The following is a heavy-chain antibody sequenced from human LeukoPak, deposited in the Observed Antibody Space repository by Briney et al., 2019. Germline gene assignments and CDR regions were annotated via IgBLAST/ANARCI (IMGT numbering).Heavy chain of an antibody. Sequence: SETLSLTCTVSGGSISSYYWSWIRQPPGKGLEWIGYIYCSGSTNYNPSLKSRVTISVDTSKNQFSLKLSSVTAADTAVYYCARGRPDTMVRGVVDPWGQGTLVTVSS. D-gene: IGHD3-10*01. J-gene: IGHJ5*02. CDR3: ARGRPDTMVRGVVDP. V-gene: IGHV4-59*01. CDR1: GGSISSYY. CDR2: IYCSGST.